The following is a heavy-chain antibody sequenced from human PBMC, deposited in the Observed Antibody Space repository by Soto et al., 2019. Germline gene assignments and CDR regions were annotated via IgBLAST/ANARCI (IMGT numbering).Heavy chain of an antibody. Sequence: XATLYLTCTVSGGSISSYYWSWIRQPAGKGLEWIGRIYTSGSTNYNPSLKSRVTMSVDTSKNQFSLKLSSVTAADTAVYYCATDYGDYGGPFPHAFDIWGQGTMVTVSS. D-gene: IGHD4-17*01. CDR3: ATDYGDYGGPFPHAFDI. V-gene: IGHV4-4*07. CDR2: IYTSGST. J-gene: IGHJ3*02. CDR1: GGSISSYY.